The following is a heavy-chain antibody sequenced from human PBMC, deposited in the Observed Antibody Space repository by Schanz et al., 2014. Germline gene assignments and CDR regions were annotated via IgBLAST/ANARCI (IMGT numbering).Heavy chain of an antibody. CDR2: IYSDGST. CDR1: GFTVSNNY. CDR3: ARDPSYGSDWVKYLDH. D-gene: IGHD1-26*01. V-gene: IGHV3-66*01. Sequence: EVQLVESGGGLVQPGGSLRLSCAASGFTVSNNYMSWVRQAPGKGLECVSIIYSDGSTYYVDSVKGRFIISRDNSKNTVYLQMNSLRAEDTAVYYCARDPSYGSDWVKYLDHWGQGTLVTVSS. J-gene: IGHJ4*02.